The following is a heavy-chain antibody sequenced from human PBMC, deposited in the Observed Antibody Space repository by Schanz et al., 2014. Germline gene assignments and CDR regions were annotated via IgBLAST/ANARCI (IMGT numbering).Heavy chain of an antibody. CDR2: IYHSGSP. J-gene: IGHJ4*02. CDR1: GASISFYD. D-gene: IGHD1-26*01. CDR3: ARQGDVYRLDY. Sequence: QVQLQESGPGLVKPSETLSLTCTVSGASISFYDWNWIRQSPGKGLEWIGYIYHSGSPIYNPSLQSRVPISIAQSKNHFSLKMESVTAADTAMYFCARQGDVYRLDYWGQGTLVTVTS. V-gene: IGHV4-59*08.